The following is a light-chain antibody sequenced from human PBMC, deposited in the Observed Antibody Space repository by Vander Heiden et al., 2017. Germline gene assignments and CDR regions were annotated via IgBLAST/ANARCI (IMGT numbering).Light chain of an antibody. CDR1: QSISSW. V-gene: IGKV1-5*03. CDR2: KAS. J-gene: IGKJ1*01. Sequence: IQTTPSPSTLSASVGDRVTITCRASQSISSWLAWYQQKPGKAPKLLIYKASSLESGVPSRFSGSGSGTEFTLTISSLQPDDFATYYCQQYNSYSRTFGQGTKVEIK. CDR3: QQYNSYSRT.